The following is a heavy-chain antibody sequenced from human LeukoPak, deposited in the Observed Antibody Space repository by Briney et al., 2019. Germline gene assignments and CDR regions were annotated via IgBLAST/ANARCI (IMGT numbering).Heavy chain of an antibody. CDR3: ARDGYSSGWYGLYFDY. J-gene: IGHJ4*02. V-gene: IGHV3-30*04. CDR1: GFTFSSYA. CDR2: ISYDGSNK. Sequence: GGSLRLSCAASGFTFSSYAMHWVRQAPGKGLEWVAVISYDGSNKYYADSVKGRFTISRDNSKNTPYLQMNSLRAEDTAVYYCARDGYSSGWYGLYFDYWGQGTLVTVSS. D-gene: IGHD6-19*01.